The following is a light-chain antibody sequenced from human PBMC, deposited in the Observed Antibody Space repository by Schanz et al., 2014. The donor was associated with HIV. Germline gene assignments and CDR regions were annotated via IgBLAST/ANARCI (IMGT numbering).Light chain of an antibody. Sequence: QSVLTQPPSASGTPGQRVTISCSGSTSNIGSNHVDWYQQLPGTAPSLLIQANNQRPSGVPDRFSGSKSGTSASLAISGLRSEDEAEYHCAAWDDSLNGWVLGGGTKLTVL. CDR1: TSNIGSNH. V-gene: IGLV1-44*01. J-gene: IGLJ3*02. CDR3: AAWDDSLNGWV. CDR2: ANN.